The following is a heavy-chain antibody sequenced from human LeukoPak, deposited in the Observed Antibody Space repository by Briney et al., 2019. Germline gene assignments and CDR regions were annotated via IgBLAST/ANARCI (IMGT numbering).Heavy chain of an antibody. CDR3: AKSSNGYSAYFDY. D-gene: IGHD6-13*01. Sequence: GGSLRLSCAASGFTFSDYYMSWIRQAPGKGLGWVSYISSSGTTIYYADSVKGRFTISRDNAKNSLYLQMNSLRAEDTAVYYCAKSSNGYSAYFDYWGQGTLVTVSS. CDR2: ISSSGTTI. J-gene: IGHJ4*02. CDR1: GFTFSDYY. V-gene: IGHV3-11*01.